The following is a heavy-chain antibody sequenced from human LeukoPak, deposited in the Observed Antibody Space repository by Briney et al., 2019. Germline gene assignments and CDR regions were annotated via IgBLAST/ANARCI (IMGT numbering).Heavy chain of an antibody. D-gene: IGHD4-11*01. CDR3: ARGHDYSNFFFDY. J-gene: IGHJ4*02. V-gene: IGHV3-9*01. CDR1: GFTFDDYA. Sequence: GGSLRLSCAASGFTFDDYAMHWVRQAPGKGLEWVSGISWNSGSIGYADSVKGRFTISRDNAKNSLYLQMNSLRAEDTAVYYCARGHDYSNFFFDYWGQGTLVTVSS. CDR2: ISWNSGSI.